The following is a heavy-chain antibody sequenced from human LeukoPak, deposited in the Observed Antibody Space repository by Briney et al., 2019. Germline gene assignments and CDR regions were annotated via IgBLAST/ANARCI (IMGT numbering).Heavy chain of an antibody. Sequence: GGSLRLSCEGSGFTFSDYYMSWVRQGPGKGLEWISYISSSGSAMYNEDSVKGRFTISRDNAKNSLFLQTNSLRAEDTAVYYCARLYHWGQQYYFDFWGQGTLVTVSS. V-gene: IGHV3-11*01. CDR2: ISSSGSAM. CDR3: ARLYHWGQQYYFDF. CDR1: GFTFSDYY. D-gene: IGHD7-27*01. J-gene: IGHJ4*02.